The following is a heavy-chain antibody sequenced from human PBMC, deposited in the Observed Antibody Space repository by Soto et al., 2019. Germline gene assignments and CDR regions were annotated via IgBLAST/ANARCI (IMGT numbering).Heavy chain of an antibody. D-gene: IGHD2-8*02. Sequence: LRLSCAASGFICSSYDMSWVRQAPGKGLEWVSTILVDGRTFYVDSVKGRFTISRDNSKNTVYLQMNSLTAGDTALYYCAKATATGGGAFDICGQGTMVTVSS. CDR2: ILVDGRT. J-gene: IGHJ3*02. CDR3: AKATATGGGAFDI. CDR1: GFICSSYD. V-gene: IGHV3-23*01.